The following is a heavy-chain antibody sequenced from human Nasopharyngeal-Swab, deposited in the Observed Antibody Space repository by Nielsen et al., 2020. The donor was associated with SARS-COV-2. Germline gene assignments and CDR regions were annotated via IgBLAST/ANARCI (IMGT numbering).Heavy chain of an antibody. J-gene: IGHJ4*02. CDR1: GFTFSSYD. CDR3: ARATSNGWYIYYFDY. Sequence: GGSLRLSCAASGFTFSSYDMHWVRQATGKSLEWVSGIHSAGDTYYPGSVKGRLTISRENAKNSLYLQMNSLRAEDTAVYYCARATSNGWYIYYFDYWGLGTLVTVSS. CDR2: IHSAGDT. D-gene: IGHD6-19*01. V-gene: IGHV3-13*01.